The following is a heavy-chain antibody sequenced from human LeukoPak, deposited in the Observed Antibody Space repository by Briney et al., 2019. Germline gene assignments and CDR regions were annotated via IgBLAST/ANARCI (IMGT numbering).Heavy chain of an antibody. J-gene: IGHJ6*03. Sequence: GGSLRLSCAASGFTFSGYWMSWLRQAPGKGPEWVANIKQDGGEKYYVDSVKGRFTISRDNAENSLYLQMNSLRAEDTAVYYCARLGDSVTYPCFYYYMDVWGKGTTVTVS. CDR2: IKQDGGEK. CDR1: GFTFSGYW. CDR3: ARLGDSVTYPCFYYYMDV. D-gene: IGHD4-17*01. V-gene: IGHV3-7*01.